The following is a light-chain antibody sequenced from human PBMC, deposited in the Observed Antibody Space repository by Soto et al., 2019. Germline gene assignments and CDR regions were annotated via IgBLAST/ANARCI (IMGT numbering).Light chain of an antibody. V-gene: IGLV1-44*01. Sequence: QSVLTQPPSASGTPGQRVTISCSGSYSNIGSYTVHWYQQLPGTAPKLLIYNNNQRPSGVPDRFSGSKSGTSASLAISGLQSEDEADYYCAAWDDSLNGRGVFGTGTKVTVL. CDR3: AAWDDSLNGRGV. CDR1: YSNIGSYT. J-gene: IGLJ1*01. CDR2: NNN.